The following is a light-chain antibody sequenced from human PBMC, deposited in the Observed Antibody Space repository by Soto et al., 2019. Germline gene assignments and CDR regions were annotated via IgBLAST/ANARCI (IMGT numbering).Light chain of an antibody. CDR1: SSDVGGYNY. CDR3: SSYTSSSTNV. J-gene: IGLJ1*01. CDR2: DVS. Sequence: QSVLTQPASVSGSPGQSITISCNGTSSDVGGYNYVSWYQQHPGKAPKLMIYDVSNRPSGVSNRFSGSKSGNTASLTISGLQAEDEADYYCSSYTSSSTNVFGTGTKVT. V-gene: IGLV2-14*01.